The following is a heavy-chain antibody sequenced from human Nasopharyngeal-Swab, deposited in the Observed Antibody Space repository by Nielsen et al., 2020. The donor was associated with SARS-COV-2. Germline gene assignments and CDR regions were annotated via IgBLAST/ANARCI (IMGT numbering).Heavy chain of an antibody. Sequence: GESLKISCQGSGYTCSSYWIAWVRQMPGKGLEWMGMIYPSDSDTRYSPYFQGQVTMSVDKSINTAYLHWSSLKASDTAMYYCARHGGFCSSTNCYGGWFDPWGQGTQVIVSS. CDR1: GYTCSSYW. V-gene: IGHV5-51*01. CDR3: ARHGGFCSSTNCYGGWFDP. J-gene: IGHJ5*02. D-gene: IGHD2-2*01. CDR2: IYPSDSDT.